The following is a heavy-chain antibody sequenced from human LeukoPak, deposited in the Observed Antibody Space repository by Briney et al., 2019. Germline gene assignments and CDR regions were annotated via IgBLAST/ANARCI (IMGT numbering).Heavy chain of an antibody. CDR3: ARERTVGYYDSSGYLDY. CDR2: IYHSGST. V-gene: IGHV4-4*02. D-gene: IGHD3-22*01. CDR1: GGSISSNNW. J-gene: IGHJ4*02. Sequence: SETLSLTCAVSGGSISSNNWWTWVRQPPGKGLEWIGEIYHSGSTNYNPSLKSRVTISVDKSKNQFSLKLNSVTAADTAVYYCARERTVGYYDSSGYLDYWGQGTLVTVSS.